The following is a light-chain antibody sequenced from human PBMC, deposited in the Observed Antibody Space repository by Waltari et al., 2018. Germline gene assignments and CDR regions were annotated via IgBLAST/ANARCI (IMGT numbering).Light chain of an antibody. CDR1: GSNTGAGYE. CDR2: GSS. CDR3: QSYDTSLSVV. Sequence: QSVLTQPPSVSGAPGQRVTISCTGSGSNTGAGYEGHWYQHLPRAAPKLLIYGSSSRPLGVPDRFFGSTSGTSASLAITGLQAEDEGDYYCQSYDTSLSVVFGGGTKLTVL. V-gene: IGLV1-40*01. J-gene: IGLJ3*02.